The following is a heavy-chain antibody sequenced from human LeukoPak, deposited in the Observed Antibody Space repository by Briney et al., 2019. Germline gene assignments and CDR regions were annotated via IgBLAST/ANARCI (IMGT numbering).Heavy chain of an antibody. Sequence: ASVKVSCKASGYTFTGYYMHWVRQAPGQGLEWMGWINPNSGGTNYAQKFQGRVTMTRDTSISTAYMELSRLRSDDTAVYYCARLVEQQPILAYFQHWGQGTLVTASS. D-gene: IGHD6-13*01. J-gene: IGHJ1*01. CDR1: GYTFTGYY. CDR3: ARLVEQQPILAYFQH. V-gene: IGHV1-2*02. CDR2: INPNSGGT.